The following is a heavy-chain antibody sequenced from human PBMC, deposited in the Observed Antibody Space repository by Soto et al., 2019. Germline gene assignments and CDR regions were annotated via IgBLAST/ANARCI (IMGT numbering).Heavy chain of an antibody. V-gene: IGHV3-21*01. Sequence: GALRLSCAASGFTFSSYSMNWVRQAPGKGLEWVSSISSSSSYIYYADSVKGRFTISRDNAKNSLYLQMNSLRAEDTAVYYCARSEPDYGGNPADYYYGMDVWGQGTTVTVSS. D-gene: IGHD4-17*01. CDR2: ISSSSSYI. CDR3: ARSEPDYGGNPADYYYGMDV. J-gene: IGHJ6*02. CDR1: GFTFSSYS.